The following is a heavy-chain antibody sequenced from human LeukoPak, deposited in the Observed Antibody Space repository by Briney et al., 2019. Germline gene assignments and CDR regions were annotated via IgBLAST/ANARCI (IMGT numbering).Heavy chain of an antibody. Sequence: ASVKVSCKASGYTFTGYYMYWVRQAPGQGLEWKGWINPNSGGTKYAQNFQDRVTMTRDTSISTAYMELSRLRSDDTAVYYCASGNNYDSSAYFYSDYWGQGTLVTVSS. J-gene: IGHJ4*02. V-gene: IGHV1-2*02. D-gene: IGHD3-22*01. CDR1: GYTFTGYY. CDR3: ASGNNYDSSAYFYSDY. CDR2: INPNSGGT.